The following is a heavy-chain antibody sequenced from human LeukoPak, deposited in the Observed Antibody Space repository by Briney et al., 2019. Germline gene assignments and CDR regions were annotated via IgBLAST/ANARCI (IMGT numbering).Heavy chain of an antibody. Sequence: SETLSLTCAVSGYSISSGYYWGRIRQPPGKGLEWIGSIYHSGSTYYNPSLKSRVTMSVDTSKNQFSLKLSSVTAADTAVYYCARRRSTFFDYWGQGTLVTVSS. CDR2: IYHSGST. CDR1: GYSISSGYY. CDR3: ARRRSTFFDY. V-gene: IGHV4-38-2*01. J-gene: IGHJ4*02.